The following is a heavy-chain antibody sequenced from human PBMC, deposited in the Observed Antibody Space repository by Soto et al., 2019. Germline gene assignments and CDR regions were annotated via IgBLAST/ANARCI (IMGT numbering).Heavy chain of an antibody. V-gene: IGHV4-59*08. J-gene: IGHJ4*02. CDR2: IYYSGST. CDR3: ARFGRGAARPDD. Sequence: PSETLSLTCTVSGGSISSYYWSWIRQPPGKGLEWIGYIYYSGSTNYNPSLKSRVTISVDTSKNQFSLKLSSVTAADTAVYYCARFGRGAARPDDWGQGTPVTVSS. CDR1: GGSISSYY. D-gene: IGHD6-6*01.